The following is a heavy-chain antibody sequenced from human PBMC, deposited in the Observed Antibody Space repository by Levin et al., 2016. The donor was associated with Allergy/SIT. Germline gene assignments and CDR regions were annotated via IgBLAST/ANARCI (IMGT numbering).Heavy chain of an antibody. CDR1: GFTFSNYG. CDR2: ISYDGNHK. D-gene: IGHD6-13*01. V-gene: IGHV3-30*18. J-gene: IGHJ6*03. CDR3: AKAPYISSAGNYYYYYLDV. Sequence: GESLKISFAASGFTFSNYGMHWVRQAPGKGLEWVTIISYDGNHKYYADSVEGRFTISRDNSKNTLFLQMNGLRGEDTAVYYCAKAPYISSAGNYYYYYLDVWGQGTTVTVSS.